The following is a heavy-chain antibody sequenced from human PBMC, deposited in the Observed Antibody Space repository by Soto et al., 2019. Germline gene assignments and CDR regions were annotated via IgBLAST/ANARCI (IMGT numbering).Heavy chain of an antibody. J-gene: IGHJ2*01. Sequence: GGFLRLSCAASGFTVSSNYMNWVRQAPGKGLEWVAVISYDGSNKYYADSVKGRFTISRDNSKNTLYLQMNSLRAEDTAVYYCARPLWRDDYNWGYFDLWGRGTLVTVSS. CDR1: GFTVSSNY. V-gene: IGHV3-30-3*01. D-gene: IGHD4-4*01. CDR3: ARPLWRDDYNWGYFDL. CDR2: ISYDGSNK.